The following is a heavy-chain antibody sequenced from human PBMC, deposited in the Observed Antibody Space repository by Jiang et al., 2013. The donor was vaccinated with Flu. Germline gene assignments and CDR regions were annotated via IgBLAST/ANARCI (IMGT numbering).Heavy chain of an antibody. Sequence: SGAEVKKPGASVKVSCKASGYTFTSYGISWVRQAPGQGLEWMGWISAYNGNTNYAQKLQGRVTMTTDTSTSTAYMELRSLRSDDTAVYYCARDPRGVDIVATGFKYYYYGMDVWGKGTT. J-gene: IGHJ6*04. CDR2: ISAYNGNT. V-gene: IGHV1-18*01. CDR1: GYTFTSYG. D-gene: IGHD5-12*01. CDR3: ARDPRGVDIVATGFKYYYYGMDV.